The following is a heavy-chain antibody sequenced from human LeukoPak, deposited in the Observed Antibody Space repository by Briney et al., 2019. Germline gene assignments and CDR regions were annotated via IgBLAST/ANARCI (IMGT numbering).Heavy chain of an antibody. D-gene: IGHD6-19*01. V-gene: IGHV3-23*01. Sequence: ETLSLTCAVYGGSFSGYYWSWARQAPGEGLEWVSDISGSGGSTYYADSVKGRFTISRDNSKNTLYLQMSSLRADDTAVYYCAKVSGNSYYYFDYWGQGTLVTVSS. CDR1: GGSFSGYY. J-gene: IGHJ4*02. CDR3: AKVSGNSYYYFDY. CDR2: ISGSGGST.